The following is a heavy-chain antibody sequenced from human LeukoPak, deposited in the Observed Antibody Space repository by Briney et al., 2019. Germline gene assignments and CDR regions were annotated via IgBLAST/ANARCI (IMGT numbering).Heavy chain of an antibody. J-gene: IGHJ5*02. CDR1: GFTFSSYA. CDR3: ARDLETRGPPRFDP. D-gene: IGHD1-1*01. V-gene: IGHV3-21*01. Sequence: GGSLRLSCAASGFTFSSYAMSWVRQAPGKGLEWVSAISSSSSYIYYADSVKGRFTISRDNAKNSLYLQMNSLRAEDTAVYYCARDLETRGPPRFDPWGQGTLVTVSS. CDR2: ISSSSSYI.